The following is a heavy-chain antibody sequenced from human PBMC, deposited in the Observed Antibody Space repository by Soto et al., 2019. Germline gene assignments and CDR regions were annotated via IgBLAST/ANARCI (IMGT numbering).Heavy chain of an antibody. V-gene: IGHV4-30-4*01. D-gene: IGHD4-17*01. J-gene: IGHJ6*02. Sequence: QVQLQESGPGVVKPSQTLSLTCTVSGGSFSSGDYYWSWVRQPPGKVLEWLGYIYYTGSTFNNPSLKSRVSISLETSKTQFSVTLSSVSAADTAVYYCARIHFGDEPSYYYYGMDVWGQGTTVSVSS. CDR2: IYYTGST. CDR3: ARIHFGDEPSYYYYGMDV. CDR1: GGSFSSGDYY.